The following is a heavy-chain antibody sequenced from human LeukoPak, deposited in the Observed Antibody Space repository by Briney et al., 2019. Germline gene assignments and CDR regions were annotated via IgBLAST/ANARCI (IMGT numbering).Heavy chain of an antibody. CDR3: ARDFRNAGDY. CDR2: INQGGSEK. CDR1: GFTFTTYW. J-gene: IGHJ4*02. V-gene: IGHV3-7*01. Sequence: GGSLRLSCAASGFTFTTYWINWVRQAPGKGLEWVAVINQGGSEKYYADSVKGRFTISRDNAKNSLYLQMNSLRAEDTAVYYCARDFRNAGDYWGQGTLVTVSS. D-gene: IGHD1-14*01.